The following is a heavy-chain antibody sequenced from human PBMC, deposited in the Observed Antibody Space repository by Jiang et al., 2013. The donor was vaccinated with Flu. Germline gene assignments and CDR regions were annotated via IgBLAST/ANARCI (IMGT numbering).Heavy chain of an antibody. V-gene: IGHV1-69*01. J-gene: IGHJ4*02. CDR3: ARDSSGYFQFDY. CDR2: IIPIFGTA. D-gene: IGHD3-22*01. CDR1: GTFSSYA. Sequence: GTFSSYAISWVRQAPGQGLEWMGGIIPIFGTANYAQKFQGRVTITADESTSTAYMELSSLRSEDTAVYYCARDSSGYFQFDYWGQGTLVTVSS.